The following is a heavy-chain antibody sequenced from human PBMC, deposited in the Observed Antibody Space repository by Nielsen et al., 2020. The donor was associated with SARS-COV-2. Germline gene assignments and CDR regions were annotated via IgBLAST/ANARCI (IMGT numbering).Heavy chain of an antibody. V-gene: IGHV3-23*01. J-gene: IGHJ4*02. CDR1: GFTFSNYA. Sequence: GGSLRLSCAGSGFTFSNYAINWVRQAPGKGLEWVSGISGSGGSTYYADSVKGRLTISRDNSKNTLYLQMDSLRAEDTAVYYCAKDFSFSGGDYVDSWGQGTQVTVSS. CDR2: ISGSGGST. CDR3: AKDFSFSGGDYVDS. D-gene: IGHD2/OR15-2a*01.